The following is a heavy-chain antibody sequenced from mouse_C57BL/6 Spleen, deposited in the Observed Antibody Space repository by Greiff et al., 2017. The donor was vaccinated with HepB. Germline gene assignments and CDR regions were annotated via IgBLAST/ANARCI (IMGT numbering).Heavy chain of an antibody. J-gene: IGHJ4*01. Sequence: QVQLQQSGPGLVQPSQSLSITCTASGFSLTSYGVHWVRQPPGKGLEWLGVIWSGGSTDYNAAFISRLSISKDNSKSQVFFKMNSLQADDTAIYYCAKLTVVAKNAMDYWGQGTSVTVSS. D-gene: IGHD1-1*01. CDR3: AKLTVVAKNAMDY. CDR2: IWSGGST. CDR1: GFSLTSYG. V-gene: IGHV2-4*01.